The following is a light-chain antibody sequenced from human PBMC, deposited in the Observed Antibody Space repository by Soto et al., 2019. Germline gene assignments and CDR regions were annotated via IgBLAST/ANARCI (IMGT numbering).Light chain of an antibody. J-gene: IGKJ1*01. CDR2: WAS. Sequence: DIVMTQSPDSLAVSLGERATINCKSSQSVLYSSNNKNYLAWYQQKPGQPPKLLIYWASTRESGVPDRFSGSGSGTDFTLTISSLQAGDVAVYYCQQYYITPPWTFGQGTKVEI. CDR3: QQYYITPPWT. CDR1: QSVLYSSNNKNY. V-gene: IGKV4-1*01.